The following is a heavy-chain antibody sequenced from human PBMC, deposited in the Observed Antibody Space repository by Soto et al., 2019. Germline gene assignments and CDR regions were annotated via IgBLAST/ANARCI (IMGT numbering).Heavy chain of an antibody. CDR2: IYHTGPT. CDR3: ARSPRSISAGGIDY. CDR1: GGSISSSNL. V-gene: IGHV4-4*02. D-gene: IGHD6-13*01. Sequence: QVQLQESGPGLVKPSGTLSLTCAVSGGSISSSNLWTWVRQPPGKGLEWIGEIYHTGPTNYNPSLKSRVTISVDKSKNHFSLKVTSVPAADTAVYYCARSPRSISAGGIDYWGQGILVTVSS. J-gene: IGHJ4*02.